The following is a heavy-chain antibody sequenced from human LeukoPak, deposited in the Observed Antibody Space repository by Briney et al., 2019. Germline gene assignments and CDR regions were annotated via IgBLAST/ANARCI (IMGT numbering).Heavy chain of an antibody. CDR3: ARHSGSGWQALGY. J-gene: IGHJ4*02. Sequence: ASVKVSCKAPGYTFINYGISWVRQAPGLGLEWMGWTSYNGNTNYAQKFQDRVTMTTDTSTTTAYMELRSLESDDTAVYYCARHSGSGWQALGYWGQGTLVTVSS. CDR2: TSYNGNT. V-gene: IGHV1-18*04. CDR1: GYTFINYG. D-gene: IGHD6-19*01.